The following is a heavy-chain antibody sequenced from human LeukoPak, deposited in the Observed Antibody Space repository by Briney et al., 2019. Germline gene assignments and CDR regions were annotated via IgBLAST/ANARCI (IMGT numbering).Heavy chain of an antibody. CDR3: AKVLITTFGVVRYDAFDI. V-gene: IGHV3-23*01. Sequence: PGGSLRLSCAASGLTFSNYAMSWVRQAPGKGPEWVSAVSDGGGSTYYAASVKGRFTISRDNSKNTLYLQMNSLRAEDTAVYYCAKVLITTFGVVRYDAFDIWGQGTMVTVSS. D-gene: IGHD3-3*01. J-gene: IGHJ3*02. CDR2: VSDGGGST. CDR1: GLTFSNYA.